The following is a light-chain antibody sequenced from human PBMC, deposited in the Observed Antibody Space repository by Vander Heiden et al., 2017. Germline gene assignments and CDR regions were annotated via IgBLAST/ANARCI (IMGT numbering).Light chain of an antibody. CDR1: QTISNN. J-gene: IGKJ1*01. CDR3: QQSHSTPRT. Sequence: DIQMTQSPSSLPASVGDRVTISCRASQTISNNLNWYQQKPGTAPKLLIYAASSLQSGVPSRFSGSGSGTDFTLTINSLQPEDFATYYCQQSHSTPRTFGQGTKVEIK. V-gene: IGKV1-39*01. CDR2: AAS.